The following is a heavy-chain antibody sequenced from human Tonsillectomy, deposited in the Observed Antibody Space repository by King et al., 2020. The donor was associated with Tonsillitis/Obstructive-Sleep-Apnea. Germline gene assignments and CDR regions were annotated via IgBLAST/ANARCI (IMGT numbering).Heavy chain of an antibody. V-gene: IGHV4-34*01. J-gene: IGHJ6*02. CDR2: INHSGST. CDR3: ARYSSGWSRQPRGMDV. Sequence: VQLQQWGAGLLKPSETLSLTCAVYGGSFSGYYWSWIRQPPGKGLEWIGEINHSGSTNYNPSLKSRVTISVDTSKNQFSLKLSSVTAADTAVYYCARYSSGWSRQPRGMDVWGQGTTVTVSS. CDR1: GGSFSGYY. D-gene: IGHD6-19*01.